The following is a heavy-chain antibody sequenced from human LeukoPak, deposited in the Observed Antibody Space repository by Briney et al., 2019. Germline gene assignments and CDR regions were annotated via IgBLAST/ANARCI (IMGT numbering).Heavy chain of an antibody. Sequence: PSETLSLTCTVSGDSMSSSSVYYWGWIRQAPGKGLEWIGSIYDTGNTHYSPTLQSRVSIYLEKSQNQFSLQLTSVTAADTAVYYCARLRGYSYAADPWGRGTLVTVSS. J-gene: IGHJ5*02. CDR3: ARLRGYSYAADP. D-gene: IGHD5-18*01. V-gene: IGHV4-39*01. CDR2: IYDTGNT. CDR1: GDSMSSSSVYY.